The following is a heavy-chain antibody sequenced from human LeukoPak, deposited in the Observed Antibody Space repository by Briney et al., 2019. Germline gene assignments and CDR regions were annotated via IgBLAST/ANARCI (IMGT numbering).Heavy chain of an antibody. J-gene: IGHJ4*02. CDR3: ARRSSESFDF. CDR2: IYYNERA. CDR1: GGSISSYY. Sequence: SETLSLTCTVSGGSISSYYWAWIRQPPGKGLEWIGYIYYNERATYNPSLKSRVTMSVDTSKNQFSLKLSSVTAADTAVYSCARRSSESFDFWGQGTLVTVSP. V-gene: IGHV4-59*08. D-gene: IGHD3-22*01.